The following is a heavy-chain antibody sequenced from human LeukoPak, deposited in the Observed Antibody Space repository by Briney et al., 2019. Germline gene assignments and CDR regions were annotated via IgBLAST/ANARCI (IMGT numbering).Heavy chain of an antibody. J-gene: IGHJ5*02. V-gene: IGHV4-30-4*01. Sequence: SETLSLTCTVSGGSISSGDYYWSWIRQPPGKGLEWIGYIYYSGSTYYNPSLKSRVTISVDTSKNQFPLKLSSVTAADTAVYYCARGGITIFGVVPTTNWFDPWGQGTLVTVSS. CDR2: IYYSGST. CDR3: ARGGITIFGVVPTTNWFDP. D-gene: IGHD3-3*01. CDR1: GGSISSGDYY.